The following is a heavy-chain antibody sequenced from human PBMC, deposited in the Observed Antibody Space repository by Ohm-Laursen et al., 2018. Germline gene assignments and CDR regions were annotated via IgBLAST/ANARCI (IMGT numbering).Heavy chain of an antibody. CDR1: GYSISSGYF. CDR3: ARGLWWFDP. J-gene: IGHJ5*02. Sequence: SETLSLTCAVSGYSISSGYFWGWIRQPPGKGLEWIGTIYHSGNTYYNPSLKSRVTISVDTSKNQFSLKLSSFTAADTALYYCARGLWWFDPWGQGTLVTVSS. CDR2: IYHSGNT. V-gene: IGHV4-38-2*01.